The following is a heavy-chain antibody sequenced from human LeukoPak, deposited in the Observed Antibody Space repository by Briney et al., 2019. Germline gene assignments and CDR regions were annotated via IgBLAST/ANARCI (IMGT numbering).Heavy chain of an antibody. D-gene: IGHD3-9*01. CDR1: GFTFSSYW. Sequence: GGSLRLSCAASGFTFSSYWMSWVRQAPGKGLEWVANIKQDGSVKYYVDSVKGRFTISRDNAKNSLYLQMNSLRAEDTAVYYCARVYDILTGYLYYFDYWGQGTLVTVSS. J-gene: IGHJ4*02. V-gene: IGHV3-7*03. CDR2: IKQDGSVK. CDR3: ARVYDILTGYLYYFDY.